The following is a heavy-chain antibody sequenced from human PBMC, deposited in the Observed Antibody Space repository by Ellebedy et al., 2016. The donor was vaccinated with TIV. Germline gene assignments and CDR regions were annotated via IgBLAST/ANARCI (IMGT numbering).Heavy chain of an antibody. Sequence: GGSLRLSXAASEFTFSTYGMTWVRQAPGEGLEWVSTIGGNAVYTSYAASVKGRFTISRDNAKHSVYLQMNSLRVEDTAVYYCNKGDYMDVWGKGTTVNVS. CDR1: EFTFSTYG. J-gene: IGHJ6*03. V-gene: IGHV3-21*01. CDR2: IGGNAVYT. CDR3: NKGDYMDV. D-gene: IGHD3-16*01.